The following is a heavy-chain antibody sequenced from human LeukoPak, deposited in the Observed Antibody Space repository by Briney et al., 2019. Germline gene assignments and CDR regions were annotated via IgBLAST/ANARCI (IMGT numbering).Heavy chain of an antibody. CDR1: GGSISSSSYY. D-gene: IGHD3-10*01. CDR3: ARLRENGSGSYSHYYYYMDV. Sequence: SETLSLTCTVSGGSISSSSYYWSWIRQPPGKGLEWIGEINHSGSTNYNPSLKSRVTISVDTSKNQFSLKLSSVTAADTAVYYCARLRENGSGSYSHYYYYMDVWGKGTTVTVSS. V-gene: IGHV4-39*07. CDR2: INHSGST. J-gene: IGHJ6*03.